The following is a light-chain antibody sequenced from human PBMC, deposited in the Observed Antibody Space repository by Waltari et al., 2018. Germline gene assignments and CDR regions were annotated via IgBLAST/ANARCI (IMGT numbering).Light chain of an antibody. Sequence: QSALPQPASVSGSPGQSITLSCTGTSRDVGGYNYASWYQQHPGKAPKLLIYDVSKRPSGVSNRFSGSKSGNTASLTISGLQAEDEADYFCSSYTKSSTSYLFGTGTEVTVL. CDR3: SSYTKSSTSYL. CDR1: SRDVGGYNY. J-gene: IGLJ1*01. V-gene: IGLV2-14*03. CDR2: DVS.